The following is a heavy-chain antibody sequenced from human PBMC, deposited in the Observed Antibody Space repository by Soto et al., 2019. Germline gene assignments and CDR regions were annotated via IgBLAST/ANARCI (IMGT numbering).Heavy chain of an antibody. CDR3: ATVPPRIVVVLAEFPT. Sequence: QVQLKQSGPGLVRPSGTLSLTCVVSGTSISSTYWWAWVRQSPGKGLEWIGEIYHTGITKYNPSLKSRVSMSIGKSNNQFSLKLTSVTAADTAIYYCATVPPRIVVVLAEFPTWGQGTLVTVSS. CDR2: IYHTGIT. D-gene: IGHD2-21*01. V-gene: IGHV4-4*02. CDR1: GTSISSTYW. J-gene: IGHJ4*02.